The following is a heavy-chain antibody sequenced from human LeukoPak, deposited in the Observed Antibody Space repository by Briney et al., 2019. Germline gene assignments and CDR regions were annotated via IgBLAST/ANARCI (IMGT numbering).Heavy chain of an antibody. J-gene: IGHJ4*02. CDR2: IWYNGNNK. Sequence: PGGSLRLSCAASGFTFSSYGMHWVRQAPGKGPEWVAVIWYNGNNKYYADSVKGRFTISRDNSENTLYLQMNSLRAEDTAVYYCAKDTDGYNLSVDFWGQGTLVTVSS. CDR1: GFTFSSYG. CDR3: AKDTDGYNLSVDF. D-gene: IGHD5-24*01. V-gene: IGHV3-33*06.